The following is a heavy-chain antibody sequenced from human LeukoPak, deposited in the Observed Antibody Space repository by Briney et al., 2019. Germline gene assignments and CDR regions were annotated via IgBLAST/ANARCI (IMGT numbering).Heavy chain of an antibody. CDR1: GGSFSGYY. CDR3: ARAPRRSTTMIVMPRGYYFDY. J-gene: IGHJ4*02. CDR2: INHSGST. Sequence: PSETLSLTCAVYGGSFSGYYWSWIRQPPGKGLEWIGEINHSGSTNYNPSLKSRVTISVDTSKNQLSLKLSSVTAADTAVYYCARAPRRSTTMIVMPRGYYFDYWGQGTLVTVSS. D-gene: IGHD3-22*01. V-gene: IGHV4-34*01.